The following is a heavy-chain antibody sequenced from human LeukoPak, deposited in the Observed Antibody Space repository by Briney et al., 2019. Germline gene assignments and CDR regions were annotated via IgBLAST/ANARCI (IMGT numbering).Heavy chain of an antibody. J-gene: IGHJ3*02. CDR1: GGYISSYY. Sequence: SETLSLTCTVSGGYISSYYWSWIRQPPPKGLEWIGYIYYSGSTNYNPSLKSRVTISVDTSKNQFSLKLSSVTAADTAVYYCARKYYAGAFDIWGQGTMVTVSS. CDR2: IYYSGST. D-gene: IGHD2-2*01. V-gene: IGHV4-59*01. CDR3: ARKYYAGAFDI.